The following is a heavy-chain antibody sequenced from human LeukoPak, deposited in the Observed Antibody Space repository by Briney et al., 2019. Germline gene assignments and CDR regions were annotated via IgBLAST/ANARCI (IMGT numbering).Heavy chain of an antibody. Sequence: SQTLSLTCTVSGGSISSGGYYWSWIRQHPGKGLEWIGYIYYSGSTYYNPSLKSRVTISVDTSKNQFSLKLSSVTAADTAVYYCARRRMGGSYYGIDAFDIWGQGTMVTVSS. J-gene: IGHJ3*02. CDR1: GGSISSGGYY. D-gene: IGHD1-26*01. CDR3: ARRRMGGSYYGIDAFDI. CDR2: IYYSGST. V-gene: IGHV4-31*03.